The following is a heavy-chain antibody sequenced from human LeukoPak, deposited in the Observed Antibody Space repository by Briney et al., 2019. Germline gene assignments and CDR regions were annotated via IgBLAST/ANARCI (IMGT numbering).Heavy chain of an antibody. Sequence: PSETLSLTSTVSGGSISTSSYYWSWIRQPPGNRPEWIGTIYYTGSTYYNPSLKSRVTIPVDASKNQFSLILSSVTAADTAVYYCARRPGSGSRHFDYWGQGTLVTVSS. CDR1: GGSISTSSYY. CDR3: ARRPGSGSRHFDY. CDR2: IYYTGST. D-gene: IGHD3-10*01. J-gene: IGHJ4*02. V-gene: IGHV4-39*01.